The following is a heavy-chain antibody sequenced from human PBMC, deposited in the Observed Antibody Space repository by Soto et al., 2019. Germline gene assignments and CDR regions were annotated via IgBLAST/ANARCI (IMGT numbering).Heavy chain of an antibody. J-gene: IGHJ6*03. CDR2: ISGSGGST. CDR3: AKAGELRRHERSYYMDV. CDR1: GFTFSSYA. D-gene: IGHD3-3*01. V-gene: IGHV3-23*01. Sequence: HPGGSLRLSCAASGFTFSSYAMSWVRQAPGKGLEWVSAISGSGGSTYYADSVKGRFTISRDNSKNTLYLQMNSLRAEDTAVYYCAKAGELRRHERSYYMDVWGKGTTVTVSS.